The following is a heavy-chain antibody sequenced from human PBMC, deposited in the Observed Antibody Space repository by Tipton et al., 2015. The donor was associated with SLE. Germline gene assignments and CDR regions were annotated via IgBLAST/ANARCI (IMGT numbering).Heavy chain of an antibody. V-gene: IGHV4-59*01. CDR2: IYYSGST. CDR1: GGSISTYY. CDR3: ARDYPFDP. Sequence: LRLSCTVSGGSISTYYWSWIRQPPGKGLEWIGYIYYSGSTNYNPSLKSRVTISVDTSKNQFSLKLSSVTAADTAVYYCARDYPFDPWGQGALVTVSS. J-gene: IGHJ5*02. D-gene: IGHD3-16*02.